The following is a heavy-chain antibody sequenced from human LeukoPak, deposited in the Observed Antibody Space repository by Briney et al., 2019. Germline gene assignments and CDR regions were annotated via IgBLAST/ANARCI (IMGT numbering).Heavy chain of an antibody. J-gene: IGHJ6*03. CDR2: ISWDGGST. CDR1: GFTFDDYT. Sequence: GGSLRLSCAASGFTFDDYTMHWVRQAPGKGLEWVSLISWDGGSTYYADSVKGRFTISRDNSKNSLYLQMNSLRTKDTALYYCARRDYMDVWGKGTTVTVSS. V-gene: IGHV3-43*01. CDR3: ARRDYMDV.